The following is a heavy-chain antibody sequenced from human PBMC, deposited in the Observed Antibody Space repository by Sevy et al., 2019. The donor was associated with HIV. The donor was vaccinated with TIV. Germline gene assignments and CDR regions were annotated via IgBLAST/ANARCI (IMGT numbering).Heavy chain of an antibody. V-gene: IGHV3-72*01. Sequence: GGSLRLSCAASGFTFSDHYMEWVRQAPGKGLEWVGRTRNKADSYTSEYAASVKGRFTISSNDSKNSLYLQMNSLKTEDTAVYYCATDAGLAAAGRVFDYWGQGTLVTVSS. J-gene: IGHJ4*02. CDR1: GFTFSDHY. D-gene: IGHD6-13*01. CDR3: ATDAGLAAAGRVFDY. CDR2: TRNKADSYTS.